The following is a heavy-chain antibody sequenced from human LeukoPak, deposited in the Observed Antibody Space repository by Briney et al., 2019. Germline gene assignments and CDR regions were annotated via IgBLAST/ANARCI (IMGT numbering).Heavy chain of an antibody. J-gene: IGHJ4*02. Sequence: ASVTVSCTASGYTFSRNWIHWVRQAPGQGLEWMGIIYPGDSDTRYSPSFQGQVTISADKSISTAYLQWSSLKASDTAMYYCARHRSPYYFDYWGQGTLVTVSS. CDR2: IYPGDSDT. CDR3: ARHRSPYYFDY. CDR1: GYTFSRNW. V-gene: IGHV5-51*01.